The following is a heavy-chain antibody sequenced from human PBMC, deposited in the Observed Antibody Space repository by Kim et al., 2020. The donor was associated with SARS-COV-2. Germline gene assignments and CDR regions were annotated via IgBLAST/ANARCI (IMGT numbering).Heavy chain of an antibody. Sequence: KFQGRVTMTEDTSTDTAYMELSSLRSEDTAVYYCATADDILTGPWTPFDYWGQGTLVTVSS. CDR3: ATADDILTGPWTPFDY. D-gene: IGHD3-9*01. J-gene: IGHJ4*02. V-gene: IGHV1-24*01.